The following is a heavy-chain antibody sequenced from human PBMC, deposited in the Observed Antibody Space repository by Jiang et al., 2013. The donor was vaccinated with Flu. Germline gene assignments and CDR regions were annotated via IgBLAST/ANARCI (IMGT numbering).Heavy chain of an antibody. CDR3: ARDGDYSNYGAFDI. CDR2: IYHSGST. CDR1: GGSISSGGYV. D-gene: IGHD4-11*01. V-gene: IGHV4-30-2*01. Sequence: CAVSGGSISSGGYVLELGSGQPPGKGLEWIGYIYHSGSTYYNPSLKSRVTISVDRSKNQFSLKLSSVTAADTAVYYCARDGDYSNYGAFDIWGQGTMVTVSS. J-gene: IGHJ3*02.